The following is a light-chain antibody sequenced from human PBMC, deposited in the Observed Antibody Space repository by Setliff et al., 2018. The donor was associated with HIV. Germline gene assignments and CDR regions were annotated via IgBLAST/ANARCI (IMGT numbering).Light chain of an antibody. Sequence: ELTQPPSVSVAPGKTARITCGGNNLGRKSVHWYQQKPGQAPVLVIYYDSDRPSGIPERFSGSNSGNTATLTISRVEAGDEADYYCQVWDSSSDHSYVFGTGTKV. CDR1: NLGRKS. CDR3: QVWDSSSDHSYV. CDR2: YDS. J-gene: IGLJ1*01. V-gene: IGLV3-21*04.